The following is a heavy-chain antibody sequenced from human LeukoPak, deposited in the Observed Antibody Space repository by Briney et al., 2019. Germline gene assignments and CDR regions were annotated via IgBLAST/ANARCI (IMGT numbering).Heavy chain of an antibody. CDR3: VRDSDYQRNSGGLYAHYDALDI. CDR1: EFTFSTFW. V-gene: IGHV3-7*01. D-gene: IGHD2-21*01. Sequence: PGGSLRLSCAASEFTFSTFWMSWVRQAPGKGLEWVANIKADGSVKHYVDSVEGRFSISRDNARSSLYLQMNSPRAEDTAVYYCVRDSDYQRNSGGLYAHYDALDIWGHGTMVTVSS. CDR2: IKADGSVK. J-gene: IGHJ3*02.